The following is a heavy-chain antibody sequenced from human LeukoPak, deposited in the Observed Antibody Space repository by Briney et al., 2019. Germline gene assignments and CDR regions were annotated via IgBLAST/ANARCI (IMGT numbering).Heavy chain of an antibody. V-gene: IGHV4-34*01. CDR2: INHSGST. J-gene: IGHJ5*02. CDR3: ARGGYCSSTSCNYNWFDP. Sequence: SETLSLTCAVYGGSFSGYYWSWVRQPPGKGLEWIGEINHSGSTNYNPSLKSRVTISVDTSKNQFSLKLSSVTAADTAVYYCARGGYCSSTSCNYNWFDPWGQGTLVTVSS. D-gene: IGHD2-2*01. CDR1: GGSFSGYY.